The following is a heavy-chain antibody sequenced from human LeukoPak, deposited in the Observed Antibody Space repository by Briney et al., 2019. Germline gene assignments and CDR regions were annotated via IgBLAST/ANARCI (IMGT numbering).Heavy chain of an antibody. J-gene: IGHJ5*02. CDR2: IYYSGST. V-gene: IGHV4-39*07. CDR1: GGSISGSSYY. Sequence: SETLSLTCTVSGGSISGSSYYWGWIRQPPGKGLEWIGSIYYSGSTYYNPSLKSRITISVDTSKNQFSLKLNSVTAADTAVYYCATAHHSLHYYASGSYYHNWFDPWGQGALVTVSS. CDR3: ATAHHSLHYYASGSYYHNWFDP. D-gene: IGHD3-10*01.